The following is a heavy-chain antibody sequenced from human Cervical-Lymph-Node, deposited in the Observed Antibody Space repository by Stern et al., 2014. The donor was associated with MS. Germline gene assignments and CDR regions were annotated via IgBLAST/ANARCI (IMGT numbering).Heavy chain of an antibody. CDR2: IYHSGSP. V-gene: IGHV4-31*03. CDR3: ARGSREVLLPRFYFDY. Sequence: VQLLESGPGLVKPSQTLSLTCTVSGGSISSGNYYWSWIRQHPGKGLEWIGSIYHSGSPYYNPPLKSRVTTSIDTSKNQFSLKLSSVTAADTAVYYCARGSREVLLPRFYFDYWGQGTLVTVSS. D-gene: IGHD3-3*01. CDR1: GGSISSGNYY. J-gene: IGHJ4*02.